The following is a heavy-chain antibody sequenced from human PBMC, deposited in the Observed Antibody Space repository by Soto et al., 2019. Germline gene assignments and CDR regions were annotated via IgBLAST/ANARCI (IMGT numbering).Heavy chain of an antibody. D-gene: IGHD3-9*01. J-gene: IGHJ4*02. Sequence: PGGSLRLSCAASGFTVSSNYMSWVRQAPGKGLEWVSVIYSGGSTYYADSVKGRFTISRDNSKNTLYLQMNSLRAEDTAVYYCASGDYDILTGYYTDYSGPATLVTVS. CDR1: GFTVSSNY. CDR3: ASGDYDILTGYYTDY. V-gene: IGHV3-66*01. CDR2: IYSGGST.